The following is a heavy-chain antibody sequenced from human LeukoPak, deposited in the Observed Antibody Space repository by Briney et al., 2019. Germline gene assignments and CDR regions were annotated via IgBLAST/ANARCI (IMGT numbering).Heavy chain of an antibody. Sequence: SETLSLTCAVYGGSFSGYYWSWIRQPPGKGLEWIGEINHSGSTNYNLSLKSRVTISVDTSKNQFSLKLSSVTAADTAVYYCARLKIPSYYYGMDVWGKGTTVTVSS. D-gene: IGHD2-21*01. CDR2: INHSGST. CDR1: GGSFSGYY. J-gene: IGHJ6*04. CDR3: ARLKIPSYYYGMDV. V-gene: IGHV4-34*01.